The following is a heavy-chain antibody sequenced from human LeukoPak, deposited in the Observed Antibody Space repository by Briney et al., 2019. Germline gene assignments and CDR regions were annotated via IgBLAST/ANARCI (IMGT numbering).Heavy chain of an antibody. CDR1: GFTFTSYG. D-gene: IGHD5-24*01. Sequence: GGSLRLSCAASGFTFTSYGMHWVRQAPGKGLEWVAVIWYDGSNKYYADSVKGRFTISRDNSKNTLYLQMNSLRAEDTAVYYCARGRGGATTGGFDYWGQGTLVTVSS. V-gene: IGHV3-33*01. CDR3: ARGRGGATTGGFDY. CDR2: IWYDGSNK. J-gene: IGHJ4*02.